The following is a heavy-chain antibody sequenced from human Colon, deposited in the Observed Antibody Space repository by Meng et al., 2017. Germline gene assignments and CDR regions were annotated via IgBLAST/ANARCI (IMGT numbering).Heavy chain of an antibody. D-gene: IGHD3-10*01. CDR2: IKQDGSEK. J-gene: IGHJ4*01. CDR3: ARERAYVSGSYYPYYAY. CDR1: GFTFSSYW. Sequence: GGSLRLSCAASGFTFSSYWLSWVRQAPGKGLEWVANIKQDGSEKYYVDSVEGRFTISRDNAETSLYLEMNSLRAEDTAVYYCARERAYVSGSYYPYYAYWGQGNQV. V-gene: IGHV3-7*01.